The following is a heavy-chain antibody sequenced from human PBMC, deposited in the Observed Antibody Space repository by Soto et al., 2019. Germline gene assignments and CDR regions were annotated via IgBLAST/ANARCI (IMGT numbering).Heavy chain of an antibody. CDR2: IIPIFGTT. J-gene: IGHJ4*02. CDR3: ARERTVAGNDY. Sequence: SVKVSCKASGGTFSSYAISWVRQAPGQGLEWMGGIIPIFGTTGYAQKFQGRVTMTRNTSISTAYMELSSLRSEDTAVYYCARERTVAGNDYWGQGTLVTVSS. D-gene: IGHD6-19*01. V-gene: IGHV1-69*05. CDR1: GGTFSSYA.